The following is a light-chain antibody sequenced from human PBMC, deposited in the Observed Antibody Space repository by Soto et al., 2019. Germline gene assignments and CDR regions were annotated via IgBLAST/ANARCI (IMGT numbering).Light chain of an antibody. Sequence: ERVMTQSPGTLSVSPGERATLSCRASQTFKFQLAWYQQKPGQPPRLLIYGASTRATGIPARFSASGSGSGSGTEFTLTINSLQSDDFAIYYCQQYSNWPWTFGQGTKVEIK. J-gene: IGKJ1*01. CDR2: GAS. CDR1: QTFKFQ. CDR3: QQYSNWPWT. V-gene: IGKV3-15*01.